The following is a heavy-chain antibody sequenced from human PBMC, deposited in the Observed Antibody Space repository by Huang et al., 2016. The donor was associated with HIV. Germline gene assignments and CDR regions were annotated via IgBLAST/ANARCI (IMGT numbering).Heavy chain of an antibody. V-gene: IGHV1-8*03. CDR2: RTPKSGNT. CDR1: GFNFNNYA. J-gene: IGHJ4*02. CDR3: ARARGFLYDSTGYYSRYYFDS. Sequence: QVQLVQSGAEVKKPGASVKVSCKAAGFNFNNYAFNWVRQASGQGVEGRGWRTPKSGNTGYPQKFQGRGTITRNTSITTAYMELRSLRSEDTAVYYCARARGFLYDSTGYYSRYYFDSWGQGTLVTISS. D-gene: IGHD3-22*01.